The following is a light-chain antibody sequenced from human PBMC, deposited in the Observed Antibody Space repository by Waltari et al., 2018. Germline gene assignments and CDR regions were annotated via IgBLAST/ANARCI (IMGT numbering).Light chain of an antibody. V-gene: IGLV2-8*01. Sequence: QSALTQPPSASGSPGQSVTISCTGTTSDIGAYHYVSWYQQYPGKAPRVVIYEGSQRPPGGPGRFSGSKSGNTASLTVSGLQAEDEAEYHCSSYAGSNGMVFGGGTKVTVL. CDR2: EGS. CDR3: SSYAGSNGMV. J-gene: IGLJ3*02. CDR1: TSDIGAYHY.